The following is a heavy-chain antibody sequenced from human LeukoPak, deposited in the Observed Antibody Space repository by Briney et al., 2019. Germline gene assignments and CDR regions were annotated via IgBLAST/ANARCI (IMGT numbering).Heavy chain of an antibody. CDR1: GYTLTELS. D-gene: IGHD5-18*01. CDR2: FDPEDGET. V-gene: IGHV1-24*01. J-gene: IGHJ4*02. Sequence: GASVKVSCKVSGYTLTELSMHWVRQAPGKGLEGMGGFDPEDGETIYAQKFQGRVTMTEDTSTDTAYMELSSLRSEDTAVYYCAATLPGQLWLDYWGQGTLVTVSS. CDR3: AATLPGQLWLDY.